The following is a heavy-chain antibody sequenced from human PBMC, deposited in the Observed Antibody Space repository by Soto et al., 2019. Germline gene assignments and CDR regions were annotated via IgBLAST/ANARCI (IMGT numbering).Heavy chain of an antibody. CDR1: GGSVNSDNFY. D-gene: IGHD2-21*01. Sequence: QVHLQESGPGQVKPSETLSLICTVSGGSVNSDNFYWSWIRQPPGRGLEWIGYIYYTRSTNSNHSHKRRVTISIDTSSNQFSLKLSSVTAADTVEYYWAREFCISPEAYDSWGQGSMVTVSS. CDR3: AREFCISPEAYDS. V-gene: IGHV4-61*01. CDR2: IYYTRST. J-gene: IGHJ5*01.